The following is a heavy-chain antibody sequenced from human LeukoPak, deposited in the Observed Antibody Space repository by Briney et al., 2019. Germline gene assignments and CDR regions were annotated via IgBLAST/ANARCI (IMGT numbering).Heavy chain of an antibody. J-gene: IGHJ4*02. V-gene: IGHV3-23*01. CDR1: GFTFRSYA. CDR3: AKEAAAGSLGGDLDY. D-gene: IGHD6-13*01. Sequence: GGSLRLSCAASGFTFRSYAMTWVHQAPGKGLDWVSGISDSGVSTYYADSVKGRFAISRDNTKNTLYLQMNSLRAEDTAVYYCAKEAAAGSLGGDLDYWGQGTLVTVSS. CDR2: ISDSGVST.